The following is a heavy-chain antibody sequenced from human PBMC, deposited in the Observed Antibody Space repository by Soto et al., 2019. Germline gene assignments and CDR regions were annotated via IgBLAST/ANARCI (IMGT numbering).Heavy chain of an antibody. CDR2: IFYSGST. Sequence: QVHLQESGPGLVKPSQTLSLTCTVSGGSISSGGYYWSWIRQHPGKGLEWIGYIFYSGSTHYNPSLKSRVTMSVDTSKNPFSLKLSSVTAADTAVYYCARESIYCSGGSCYFGYFDLWGRGTLVTVSS. CDR3: ARESIYCSGGSCYFGYFDL. V-gene: IGHV4-31*03. D-gene: IGHD2-15*01. J-gene: IGHJ2*01. CDR1: GGSISSGGYY.